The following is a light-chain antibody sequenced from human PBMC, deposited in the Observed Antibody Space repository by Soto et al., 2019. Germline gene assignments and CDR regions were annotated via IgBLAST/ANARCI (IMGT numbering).Light chain of an antibody. Sequence: AIQMTQSPSSLSASVGDRVTITCRASQGIRNDLGWYQQKPGKAPKLLIYAASSLQSAVPSRFSGSGSGTDFTLTITSLQPEDFATYYCLQDYNYPLTFGQGTKLEIK. CDR3: LQDYNYPLT. CDR2: AAS. J-gene: IGKJ2*01. CDR1: QGIRND. V-gene: IGKV1-6*01.